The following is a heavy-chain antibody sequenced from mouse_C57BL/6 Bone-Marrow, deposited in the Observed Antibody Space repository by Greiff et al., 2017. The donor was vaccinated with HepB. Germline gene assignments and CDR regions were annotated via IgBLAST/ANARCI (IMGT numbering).Heavy chain of an antibody. V-gene: IGHV1-80*01. CDR2: IYPGDGDT. CDR1: GYAFSSYW. Sequence: QVQLQQSGAELVKPGASVKISCKASGYAFSSYWMNWVKQRPGKGLEWIGQIYPGDGDTNYNGKFKGKATLTADKSSSTAYMQLSSLTSEYSAVYFGARPIYYDYDGFAYWGQGTRVTVSA. CDR3: ARPIYYDYDGFAY. J-gene: IGHJ3*01. D-gene: IGHD2-4*01.